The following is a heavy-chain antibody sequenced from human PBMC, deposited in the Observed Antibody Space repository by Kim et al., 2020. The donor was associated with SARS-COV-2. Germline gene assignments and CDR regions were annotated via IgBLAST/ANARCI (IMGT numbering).Heavy chain of an antibody. Sequence: NYAQRFQGRVTMTRDTSISAAYMELSRLRSDDTAVYYCARDMGVGEAFDIWGQGTMVTVSS. V-gene: IGHV1-2*02. CDR3: ARDMGVGEAFDI. J-gene: IGHJ3*02. D-gene: IGHD1-26*01.